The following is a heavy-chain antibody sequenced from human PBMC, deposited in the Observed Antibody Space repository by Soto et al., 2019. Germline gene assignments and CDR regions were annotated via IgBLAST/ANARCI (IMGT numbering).Heavy chain of an antibody. Sequence: QVQLVQSGAEVKKPGSSVKVSCKASGGTFSSYTISWVRQAPGQGLEWMGRIIPILGIANYAQKFQGRVTITADKSTSTAYMELSSLRSEDTAVYYCARVGHDYGDYLFDYWGQGTLVTVSS. D-gene: IGHD4-17*01. J-gene: IGHJ4*02. CDR2: IIPILGIA. V-gene: IGHV1-69*02. CDR1: GGTFSSYT. CDR3: ARVGHDYGDYLFDY.